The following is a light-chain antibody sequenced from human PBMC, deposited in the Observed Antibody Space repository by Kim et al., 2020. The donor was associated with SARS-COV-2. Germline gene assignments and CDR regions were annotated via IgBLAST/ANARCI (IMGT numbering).Light chain of an antibody. CDR2: GAS. V-gene: IGKV3-20*01. Sequence: LSPGERATLSCRASQGVNGNHLAWYQQKPGQAPRLLIFGASSRATGTPDRFSGSGSGTDFTLTISRLEPEDFAVYYCQQYGSVFRTFGGGTTVEIK. CDR3: QQYGSVFRT. J-gene: IGKJ4*01. CDR1: QGVNGNH.